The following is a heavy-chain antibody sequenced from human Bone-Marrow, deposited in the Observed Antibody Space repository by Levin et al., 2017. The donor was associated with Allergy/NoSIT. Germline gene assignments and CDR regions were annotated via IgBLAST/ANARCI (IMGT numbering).Heavy chain of an antibody. J-gene: IGHJ4*02. Sequence: SETLSLTCTVSGGSISSGDYYWSWIRQPPGKGLEWIGYIYYSGSTYYNPSLKSRVTISVDTSKNQFSLKLSSVTAADTAVYYCAREVAATSFFDYWGQGTLVTVSS. CDR1: GGSISSGDYY. V-gene: IGHV4-30-4*01. CDR3: AREVAATSFFDY. D-gene: IGHD2-15*01. CDR2: IYYSGST.